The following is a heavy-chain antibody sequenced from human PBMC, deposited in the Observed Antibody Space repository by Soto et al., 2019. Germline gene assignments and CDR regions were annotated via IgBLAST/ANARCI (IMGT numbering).Heavy chain of an antibody. CDR3: ARLGIYYDSSGYQTEAGAFDI. J-gene: IGHJ3*02. D-gene: IGHD3-22*01. CDR1: GYTFTSYG. V-gene: IGHV1-18*01. CDR2: ISAYNGNT. Sequence: ASVKVSCKASGYTFTSYGISWVRQAPGQGLEWMGWISAYNGNTNYAQKLQGRVTMTTDTSTSTAYMELRSLRSDDTAVYYCARLGIYYDSSGYQTEAGAFDIWGQGTMVTVSS.